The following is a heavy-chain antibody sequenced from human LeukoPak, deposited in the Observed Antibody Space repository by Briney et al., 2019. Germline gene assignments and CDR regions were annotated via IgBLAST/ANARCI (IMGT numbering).Heavy chain of an antibody. J-gene: IGHJ6*02. V-gene: IGHV4/OR15-8*01. D-gene: IGHD2-15*01. Sequence: SETLSLTCDVSGGSIDSTNWWNWVRQPPGKGLEWIGEIHHDGRINYNPSLKSRVTLSVDKSKNQFSLRLNSVTAADTAMYYCARVVAARYHGYYYGMDVWGQGTTVTVSS. CDR2: IHHDGRI. CDR3: ARVVAARYHGYYYGMDV. CDR1: GGSIDSTNW.